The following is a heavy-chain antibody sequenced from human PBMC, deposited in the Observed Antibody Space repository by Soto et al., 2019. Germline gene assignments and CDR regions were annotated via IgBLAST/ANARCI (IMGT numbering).Heavy chain of an antibody. J-gene: IGHJ5*02. Sequence: PSETLSLTCSVSGGSVSSDRNYWSWIRQSAGRGLECIGYIYYSGTTNYNPSLKSRVTITRDTSKNQFSLKMTPVTAADTAVYYCARDQYDILTGYDWFDPWGQGILVT. V-gene: IGHV4-61*01. CDR1: GGSVSSDRNY. CDR2: IYYSGTT. CDR3: ARDQYDILTGYDWFDP. D-gene: IGHD3-9*01.